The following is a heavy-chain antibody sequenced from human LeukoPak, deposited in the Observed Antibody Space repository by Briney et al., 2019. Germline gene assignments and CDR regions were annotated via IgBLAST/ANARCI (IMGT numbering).Heavy chain of an antibody. J-gene: IGHJ4*02. Sequence: GRSLGLSCVASGFTFSSYGMHWVRQAPGKGLEWVAIIWSDGSTKYYVDSVKGRFTISRDNSKSTLYLQMNSLRAEDTAVYYCARDAATSVGMPHYWGQGTVVTVSS. CDR2: IWSDGSTK. CDR1: GFTFSSYG. V-gene: IGHV3-33*01. CDR3: ARDAATSVGMPHY. D-gene: IGHD2-2*01.